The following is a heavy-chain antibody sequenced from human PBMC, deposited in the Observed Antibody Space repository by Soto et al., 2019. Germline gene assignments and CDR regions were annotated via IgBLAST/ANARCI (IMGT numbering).Heavy chain of an antibody. CDR1: GGSISSSSYY. D-gene: IGHD3-22*01. CDR2: IYYSGST. CDR3: ARSSLLYYHASRGYYYPNLYTTDY. V-gene: IGHV4-39*01. J-gene: IGHJ4*02. Sequence: SETLSLTCTVSGGSISSSSYYWGWIRQPPGKGLEWIGSIYYSGSTYYNPSLKSRVTISVDTSKNQFSLKLSSVTAADTAVYYCARSSLLYYHASRGYYYPNLYTTDYWGQGNLVTVSP.